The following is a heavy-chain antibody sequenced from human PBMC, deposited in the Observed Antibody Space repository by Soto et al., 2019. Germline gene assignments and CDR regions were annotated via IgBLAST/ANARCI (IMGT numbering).Heavy chain of an antibody. Sequence: QVQLVQSGAEVKKSGSPVKVSCTASGGTFSSYSINWVRQAPGQGLEWMGGVIPIFGKPTYAQKFQGRLTIPADKSTSPAYTRLSSLGYDDTSYYYCARDRSCYYAMDVWGQGTKVTVS. V-gene: IGHV1-69*06. CDR2: VIPIFGKP. J-gene: IGHJ6*01. CDR1: GGTFSSYS. CDR3: ARDRSCYYAMDV.